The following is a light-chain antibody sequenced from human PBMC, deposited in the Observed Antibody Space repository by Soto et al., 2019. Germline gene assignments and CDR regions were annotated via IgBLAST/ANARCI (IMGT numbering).Light chain of an antibody. V-gene: IGKV3-11*01. CDR2: DAS. CDR1: QTVNTY. Sequence: EIVLTQSPATLSLSPGERATLSCRASQTVNTYLAWYQQKPGQAPRLLIYDASSRATGIPARFTGSGSGTDFTLTISSLEPEDFAVYYCQQRSSWPPYTFGQGIKVDIK. CDR3: QQRSSWPPYT. J-gene: IGKJ2*01.